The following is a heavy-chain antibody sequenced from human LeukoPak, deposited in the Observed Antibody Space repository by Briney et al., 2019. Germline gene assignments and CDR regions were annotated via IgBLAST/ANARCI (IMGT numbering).Heavy chain of an antibody. CDR1: GGSISSSSYY. V-gene: IGHV4-39*07. CDR3: ASLWVSSSGYYFDY. J-gene: IGHJ4*02. Sequence: SETLSLTCTVSGGSISSSSYYWGWIRQPPGKGLEWIGSIYYSGSTYYNPSLKSRVTISVDTSKNQFSLKLSSVTAADTAVYYCASLWVSSSGYYFDYWGQGTLVTVSS. D-gene: IGHD3-22*01. CDR2: IYYSGST.